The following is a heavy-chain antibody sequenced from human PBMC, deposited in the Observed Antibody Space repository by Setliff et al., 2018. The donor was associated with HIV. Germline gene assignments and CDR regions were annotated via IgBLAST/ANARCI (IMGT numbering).Heavy chain of an antibody. Sequence: SETLSLTCTVSGGSISTYYWSWIRQPPGKGLEWIGSIYFTGSSDNNPSLKSRVTVSVDTSKNQFSLRLSSVTAADTAVYYCAREGFYNSYYYYMDVWGIGTTVTVSS. D-gene: IGHD2-2*02. CDR3: AREGFYNSYYYYMDV. CDR2: IYFTGSS. V-gene: IGHV4-59*12. CDR1: GGSISTYY. J-gene: IGHJ6*03.